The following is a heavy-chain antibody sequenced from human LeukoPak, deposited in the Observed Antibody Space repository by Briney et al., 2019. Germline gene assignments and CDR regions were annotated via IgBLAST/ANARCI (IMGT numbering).Heavy chain of an antibody. J-gene: IGHJ5*02. D-gene: IGHD6-13*01. V-gene: IGHV1-18*01. CDR2: ISAYNGNT. CDR1: GYTFTSYG. CDR3: ARLGIAAAGPKYNWFDP. Sequence: ASVRVSCKASGYTFTSYGISWVRQAPGQGLEWMGWISAYNGNTNYAQKLQGRVTMTTDTSTSTAYMELRSLRSDDTAVYYCARLGIAAAGPKYNWFDPWGQGTLVTVSS.